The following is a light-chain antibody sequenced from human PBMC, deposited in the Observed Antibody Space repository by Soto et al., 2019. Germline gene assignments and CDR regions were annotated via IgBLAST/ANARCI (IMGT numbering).Light chain of an antibody. CDR3: QQYGSAPFT. CDR1: VSVSSDS. V-gene: IGKV3-20*01. CDR2: AAS. J-gene: IGKJ4*01. Sequence: EIVLTQSPGTLSLSPGERATLSCRASVSVSSDSLAWYQRKPGQTPRLLIHAASSRATGIPDRISGSGYGTDFTLTISGLEPEDSAVYYCQQYGSAPFTFGGGTKVEIK.